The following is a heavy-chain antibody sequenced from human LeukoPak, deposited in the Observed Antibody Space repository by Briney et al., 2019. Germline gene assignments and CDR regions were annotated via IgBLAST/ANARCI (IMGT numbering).Heavy chain of an antibody. Sequence: SETLSLTCAVSGFSISSGYYWGWTRQPPGKGLEWIGSFYHSGNTYYNPSLKSRVTISVDTSKNQFSLKLSSVTAADTAVYHCARVLKWFGVDAFDIWGQGTMVTVSS. CDR2: FYHSGNT. CDR3: ARVLKWFGVDAFDI. CDR1: GFSISSGYY. D-gene: IGHD3-10*01. V-gene: IGHV4-38-2*01. J-gene: IGHJ3*02.